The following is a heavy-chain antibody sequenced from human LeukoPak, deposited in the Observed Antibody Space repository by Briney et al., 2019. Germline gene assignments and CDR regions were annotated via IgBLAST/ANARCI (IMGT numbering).Heavy chain of an antibody. J-gene: IGHJ4*02. V-gene: IGHV3-23*01. CDR2: ISGSGGTT. CDR3: ARGGGTIFGVVIGIDY. CDR1: GFTFSSFG. Sequence: GGSLRLSCAASGFTFSSFGMSWVRQAPGKGLEWVAAISGSGGTTHYADSVKGRFTISRDNAKNSLYLQMNSLRAEDTAVYYCARGGGTIFGVVIGIDYWGQGTLVTVSS. D-gene: IGHD3-3*01.